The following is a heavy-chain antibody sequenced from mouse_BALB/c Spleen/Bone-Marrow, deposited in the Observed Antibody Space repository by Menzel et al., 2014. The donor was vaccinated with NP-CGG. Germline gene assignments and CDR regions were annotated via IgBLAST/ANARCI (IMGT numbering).Heavy chain of an antibody. CDR2: ISSGGGNT. CDR3: ARYGSGTFAY. V-gene: IGHV5-9*03. D-gene: IGHD3-1*01. Sequence: EVQLVESGGGLVKPGGSLKLSCAASGFTFSSYTMSWVRQTPEKRLEWVATISSGGGNTYYPDSVKGRFTISRDNAKNNLYLQMSSLRPEDTALYYCARYGSGTFAYWGQGTLVTVSA. J-gene: IGHJ3*01. CDR1: GFTFSSYT.